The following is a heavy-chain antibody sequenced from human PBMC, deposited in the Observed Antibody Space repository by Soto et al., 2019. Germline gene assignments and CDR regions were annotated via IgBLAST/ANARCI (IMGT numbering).Heavy chain of an antibody. CDR2: ISPGDSDT. D-gene: IGHD2-8*01. J-gene: IGHJ6*02. CDR1: GNSFTTYW. CDR3: AREMATGSWCQYYYYGVDF. V-gene: IGHV5-51*01. Sequence: LGEFLKLSCRASGNSFTTYWHVWVRLLPGRGQGRRGIISPGDSDTSYSPSCQGHVTTAADKSISTAYLQWSSLKASDTAMYYCAREMATGSWCQYYYYGVDFWGLGIPVTVSS.